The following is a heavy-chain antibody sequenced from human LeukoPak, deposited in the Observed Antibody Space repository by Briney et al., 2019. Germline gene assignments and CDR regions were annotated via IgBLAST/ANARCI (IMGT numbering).Heavy chain of an antibody. D-gene: IGHD3-10*01. CDR3: ARDQHYGSGSYYNYYYYGMDV. CDR1: GGSFSGYY. CDR2: INHSGST. J-gene: IGHJ6*04. Sequence: SETLSLTCAVYGGSFSGYYWSWIRQPPGKGLGWIGEINHSGSTNYNPSLKSRVTISVDTSKNQFSLKLSSVTAADTAVYYCARDQHYGSGSYYNYYYYGMDVWGKGTTVTVSS. V-gene: IGHV4-34*01.